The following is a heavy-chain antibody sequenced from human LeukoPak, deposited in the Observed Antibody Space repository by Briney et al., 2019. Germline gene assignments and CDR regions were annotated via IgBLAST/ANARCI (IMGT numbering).Heavy chain of an antibody. V-gene: IGHV3-23*01. CDR3: AKDLTMAFDY. D-gene: IGHD3-10*01. Sequence: GGSLRLSCAASGFTFSNYAMRWVRQAPGKGLEWVSGISGSGDSTYYADSVKGRFTISRDNSKNTLYLQMNSLRAEDTAVYYCAKDLTMAFDYWGQGTLVTVSS. J-gene: IGHJ4*02. CDR2: ISGSGDST. CDR1: GFTFSNYA.